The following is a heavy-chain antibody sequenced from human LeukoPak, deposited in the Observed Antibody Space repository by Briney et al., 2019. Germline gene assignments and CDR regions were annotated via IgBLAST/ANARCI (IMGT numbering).Heavy chain of an antibody. J-gene: IGHJ3*02. D-gene: IGHD5-24*01. Sequence: PSQTLSLTCTVSGGSISIDDYYWSWIRQHPGKGLEWMGYIFYSGSTYYNPSLKSRLTMSIDTSKNQFSLKLTSVTAADTAVYYCARDSSRDAYNPDAFNIWGQGTMVTVSS. CDR3: ARDSSRDAYNPDAFNI. V-gene: IGHV4-31*03. CDR2: IFYSGST. CDR1: GGSISIDDYY.